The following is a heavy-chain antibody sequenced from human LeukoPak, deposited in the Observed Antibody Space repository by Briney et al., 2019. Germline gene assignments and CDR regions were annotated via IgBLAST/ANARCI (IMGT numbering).Heavy chain of an antibody. CDR2: ISSSSSTI. CDR1: GFTFSSYS. Sequence: GGSLRLSCGASGFTFSSYSMNWVRQAPGKGLEWVSYISSSSSTIYYADSVKGRFTISRDKSKNTLYLQMNSLRAEDTAVYYCAQSYGSGSSFDYWGQGTLVTVSS. V-gene: IGHV3-48*01. J-gene: IGHJ4*02. D-gene: IGHD3-10*01. CDR3: AQSYGSGSSFDY.